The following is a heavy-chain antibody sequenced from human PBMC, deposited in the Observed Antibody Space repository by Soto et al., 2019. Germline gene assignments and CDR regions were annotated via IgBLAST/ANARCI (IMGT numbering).Heavy chain of an antibody. V-gene: IGHV3-74*01. Sequence: EVQLVESGGGLVQPGGSLRLSCAASGFTFSSYWMHWVRQAPGKGLVWVSRINSDGSSTSYADSVKGRFTISRDNAKNTLYLQMNSLRAEDTAVYYCARVDRGYYYYGMDVWGQGTTVTVSS. CDR3: ARVDRGYYYYGMDV. J-gene: IGHJ6*02. CDR1: GFTFSSYW. D-gene: IGHD3-10*01. CDR2: INSDGSST.